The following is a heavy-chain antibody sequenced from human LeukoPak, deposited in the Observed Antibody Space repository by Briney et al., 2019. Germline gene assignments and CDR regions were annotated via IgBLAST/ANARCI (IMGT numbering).Heavy chain of an antibody. Sequence: GASVKVSCKASGGTFSSYAISWVRQAPGQGLEWMGGIIPIFGTANYAQKFQGRVTITADTSTSTAYMELSRLRSDDTAVYYCASNSDQGVDFPWYFDLEGRGPVIIVTA. CDR3: ASNSDQGVDFPWYFDL. V-gene: IGHV1-69*06. CDR1: GGTFSSYA. J-gene: IGHJ2*01. D-gene: IGHD3-3*01. CDR2: IIPIFGTA.